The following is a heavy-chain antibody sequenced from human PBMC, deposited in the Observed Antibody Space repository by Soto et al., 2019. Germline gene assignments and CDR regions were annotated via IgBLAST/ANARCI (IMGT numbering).Heavy chain of an antibody. CDR2: IIPIFGTA. Sequence: SVKVSCKASGGTFSSYAISWVRQAPGQGLEWMGGIIPIFGTANYAQKFQGRVTITADESTSTAYMELSSLRSEDTAVYYCASYYDSSGWDLYYSDYWGHGTLVTVP. CDR3: ASYYDSSGWDLYYSDY. D-gene: IGHD3-22*01. CDR1: GGTFSSYA. J-gene: IGHJ4*01. V-gene: IGHV1-69*13.